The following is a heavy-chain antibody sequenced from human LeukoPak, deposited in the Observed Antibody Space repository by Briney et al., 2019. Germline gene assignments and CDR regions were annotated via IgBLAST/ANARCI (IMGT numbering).Heavy chain of an antibody. Sequence: GGSLRLSCATSGFTLSLAWMHWVRQVPGKGLEWVSRIKYDGSYTNYADSVKGRFTISRDNARNTLSLHMISLRAEDTAVYFCVRDGDAYNFDFWGQGVLVTVSS. CDR2: IKYDGSYT. D-gene: IGHD5-24*01. J-gene: IGHJ4*02. CDR3: VRDGDAYNFDF. CDR1: GFTLSLAW. V-gene: IGHV3-74*01.